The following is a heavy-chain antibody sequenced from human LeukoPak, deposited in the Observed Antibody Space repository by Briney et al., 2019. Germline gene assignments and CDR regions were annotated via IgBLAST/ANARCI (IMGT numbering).Heavy chain of an antibody. CDR2: MNPNSGNT. D-gene: IGHD3-10*01. CDR3: ARVYYYGSGSYYYFDY. J-gene: IGHJ4*02. V-gene: IGHV1-8*01. Sequence: ASVKVSCKASGYTFTSYDINWVRQATGQGLEWMGWMNPNSGNTGYAQKFQGRVTMTRNTSISTACMELSSLRSEDTAVYYCARVYYYGSGSYYYFDYWGQGTLVTVSS. CDR1: GYTFTSYD.